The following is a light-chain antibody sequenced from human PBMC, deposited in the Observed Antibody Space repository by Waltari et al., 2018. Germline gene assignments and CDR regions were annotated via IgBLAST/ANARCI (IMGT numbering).Light chain of an antibody. CDR3: AVWDDILSGWV. V-gene: IGLV1-47*01. CDR1: SYNNGGTH. CDR2: SDN. Sequence: HSVLPQPPPVSGTPAQRVTITCSASSYNNGGTHVDWYQQFPGPAPKLLIYSDNQRPSGGPDRFSGARSGTSASLAIGALRSVDEADYYCAVWDDILSGWVFGGGTKLTVL. J-gene: IGLJ3*02.